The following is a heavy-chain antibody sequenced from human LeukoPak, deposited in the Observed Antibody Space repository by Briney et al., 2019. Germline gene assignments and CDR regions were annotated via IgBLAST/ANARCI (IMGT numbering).Heavy chain of an antibody. Sequence: SETLFLTCSVSGGSISSYYWSWIRQPPGKGLEYIGYIYYSGSTNYNPSLKSRVTISVDTSKNQFFLKLSSVTAADTAVYYCARGAIAATATSPFDYWGQGTLVTVSS. CDR3: ARGAIAATATSPFDY. J-gene: IGHJ4*02. V-gene: IGHV4-59*01. CDR1: GGSISSYY. D-gene: IGHD6-13*01. CDR2: IYYSGST.